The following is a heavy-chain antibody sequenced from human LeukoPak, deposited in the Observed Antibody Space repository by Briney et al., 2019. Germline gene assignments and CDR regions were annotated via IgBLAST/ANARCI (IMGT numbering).Heavy chain of an antibody. CDR3: ARDGLGSGWFWGLHWDYYYYGMDV. D-gene: IGHD6-19*01. Sequence: GGSLRLSCAASGFIFSNYAMGWVRQAPGKGLEWVSTISGSGGDTYYADSVKGRFTISRDNSKNTLYLQMNSLRAEDTAVYYCARDGLGSGWFWGLHWDYYYYGMDVWGQGTTVTVSS. J-gene: IGHJ6*02. CDR2: ISGSGGDT. V-gene: IGHV3-23*01. CDR1: GFIFSNYA.